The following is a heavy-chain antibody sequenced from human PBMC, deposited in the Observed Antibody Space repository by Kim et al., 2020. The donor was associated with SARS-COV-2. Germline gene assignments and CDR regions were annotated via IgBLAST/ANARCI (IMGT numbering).Heavy chain of an antibody. Sequence: ASVKVSCKTSGHSVADFYMHWVRQAPGQGLEWMGRINPKSGDKKTAEKFQGRVILTRDTSKTTAYMEVNSLTSDDTATYYCARGLGEYSNWVDPWGQGTPVSVSS. V-gene: IGHV1-2*06. CDR3: ARGLGEYSNWVDP. D-gene: IGHD3-10*01. CDR2: INPKSGDK. J-gene: IGHJ5*02. CDR1: GHSVADFY.